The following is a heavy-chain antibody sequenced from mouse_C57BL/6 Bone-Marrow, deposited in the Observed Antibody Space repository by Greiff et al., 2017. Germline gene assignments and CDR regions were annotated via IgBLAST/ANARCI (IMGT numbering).Heavy chain of an antibody. CDR1: GYTFTDYY. J-gene: IGHJ2*01. Sequence: VKLMESGPELVKPGASVKISCKASGYTFTDYYINWVKQRPGQGLEWIGWIFPGSGSTYYNEKFKGKATLTVDKSSSTAYMLLSSLTSEDSAVYFCARSGYGSRGDYWGQGTTLTVSS. CDR3: ARSGYGSRGDY. D-gene: IGHD1-1*01. CDR2: IFPGSGST. V-gene: IGHV1-75*01.